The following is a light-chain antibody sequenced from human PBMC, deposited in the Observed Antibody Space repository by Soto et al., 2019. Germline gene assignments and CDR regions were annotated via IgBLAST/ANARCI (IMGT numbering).Light chain of an antibody. J-gene: IGKJ3*01. Sequence: DIQMTQSPSSLSASIGDRVTITCQASEDIMNNLNLYQQKPGRVPKLLISDASTLEPGVPSRFSGSGLGTDFTFTISSLQPEDVATYYCQQYDNGPAFIFGPGTRVDIK. V-gene: IGKV1-33*01. CDR2: DAS. CDR3: QQYDNGPAFI. CDR1: EDIMNN.